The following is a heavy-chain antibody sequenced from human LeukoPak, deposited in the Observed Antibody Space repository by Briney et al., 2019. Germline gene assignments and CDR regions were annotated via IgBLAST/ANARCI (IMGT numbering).Heavy chain of an antibody. CDR3: AKGPLRGTAAAIDY. Sequence: GGSLRLSCAASGFTFNNYGMHWVRQAPGKGLEWGAVISYDGRNKHYPDSVKGRFTISRDISTDTLWLQMDSLRTEDTAVYYCAKGPLRGTAAAIDYWGQGTLVTVSS. V-gene: IGHV3-30*18. CDR1: GFTFNNYG. J-gene: IGHJ4*02. CDR2: ISYDGRNK. D-gene: IGHD2-2*01.